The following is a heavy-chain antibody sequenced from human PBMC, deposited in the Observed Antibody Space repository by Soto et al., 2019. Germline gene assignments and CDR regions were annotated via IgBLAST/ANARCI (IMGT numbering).Heavy chain of an antibody. D-gene: IGHD3-22*01. V-gene: IGHV1-69*13. CDR2: IIPIFGTA. J-gene: IGHJ4*02. CDR1: GGAFRSYA. CDR3: ATPLYYYDSSAYFDY. Sequence: SSVKVSFKASGGAFRSYAISCVRQAPGQGLEWMGGIIPIFGTANYAQKFQGRVTITADESTSTAYMELSSLRSEDTAVYYCATPLYYYDSSAYFDYWGQGTLVTVSS.